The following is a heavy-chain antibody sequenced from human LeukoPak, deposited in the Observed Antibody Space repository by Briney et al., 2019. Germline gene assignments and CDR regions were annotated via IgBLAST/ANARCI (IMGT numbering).Heavy chain of an antibody. J-gene: IGHJ4*02. CDR3: ARSSGWIIDF. D-gene: IGHD6-19*01. V-gene: IGHV1-18*01. CDR2: INTNNGNT. CDR1: GYTFSTYG. Sequence: GASVTVSCKASGYTFSTYGLMWVRQAPGQGLEWMGWINTNNGNTNYAQKFQGRVTMTTDTSTSTGYMELRSLRSDDTAVYYCARSSGWIIDFWGQGTLVTVSS.